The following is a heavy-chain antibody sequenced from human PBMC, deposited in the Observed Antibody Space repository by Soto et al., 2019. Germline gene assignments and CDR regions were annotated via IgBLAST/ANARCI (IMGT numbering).Heavy chain of an antibody. J-gene: IGHJ5*02. CDR2: IKQDGSEK. V-gene: IGHV3-7*05. D-gene: IGHD3-3*01. CDR1: GFTFNSYW. CDR3: ARGYDISSAYCLYFDP. Sequence: EVQLVESGGGLVQPGGSLRLSCAASGFTFNSYWMSWVRQAPGKGLEWVANIKQDGSEKYYVDSVKGRFTISRDNAKNSLYLQMNILRDEDTAVYYCARGYDISSAYCLYFDPWRHRTLVTVSS.